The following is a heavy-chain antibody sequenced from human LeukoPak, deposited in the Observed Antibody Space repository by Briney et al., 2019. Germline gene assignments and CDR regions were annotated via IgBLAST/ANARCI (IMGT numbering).Heavy chain of an antibody. CDR2: MRASGTT. J-gene: IGHJ4*02. CDR1: GFSFSSND. D-gene: IGHD1-1*01. V-gene: IGHV3-69-1*01. CDR3: AGRDYFDY. Sequence: PGRSLRLSCAASGFSFSSNDVSWVPQAQGQGLEWVSTMRASGTTYYADSVKGRFTISRDNAKKSLYRQMNGLRDEDTGVYYCAGRDYFDYWGQGTLVTVSS.